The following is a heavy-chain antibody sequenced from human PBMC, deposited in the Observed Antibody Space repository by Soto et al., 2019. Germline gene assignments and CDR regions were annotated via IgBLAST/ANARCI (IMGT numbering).Heavy chain of an antibody. CDR1: AGSISSGDYY. Sequence: QVQLQESGPGLVRPSQTLSLPCTVSAGSISSGDYYWTWIRQHPGKGLEWIGYIYDSRSTYYNPSLKSRLTISVDTSKNQFSLKLSSVSAADTAVYYCARERTDATGVFGMDVWGQGTTVTVSS. J-gene: IGHJ6*02. D-gene: IGHD2-15*01. CDR3: ARERTDATGVFGMDV. CDR2: IYDSRST. V-gene: IGHV4-31*03.